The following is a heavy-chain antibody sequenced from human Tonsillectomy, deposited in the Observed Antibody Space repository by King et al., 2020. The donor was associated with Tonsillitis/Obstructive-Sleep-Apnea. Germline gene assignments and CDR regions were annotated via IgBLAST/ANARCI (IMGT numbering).Heavy chain of an antibody. CDR1: GFTVSSNY. CDR3: ARPSGWRSLALGY. CDR2: IYSGGST. Sequence: VQLVVSGGGLIQPGGSLRLSCAASGFTVSSNYMSWVRQAPGKGLEWVSVIYSGGSTYYADSVKGRFTISRDNSKNTLYLQMNSLRAEDPAVYYCARPSGWRSLALGYWGQGTLVTVSS. V-gene: IGHV3-53*01. J-gene: IGHJ4*02. D-gene: IGHD6-19*01.